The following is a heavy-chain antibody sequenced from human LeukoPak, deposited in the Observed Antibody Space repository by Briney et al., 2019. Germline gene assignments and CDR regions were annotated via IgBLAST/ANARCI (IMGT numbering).Heavy chain of an antibody. D-gene: IGHD2-2*01. CDR3: ARHRDCSSTSCYYYYYYMDV. CDR2: IYYSGST. J-gene: IGHJ6*03. V-gene: IGHV4-59*08. Sequence: SETLSLTCTVSGGSISSYYWSWIRQPPGKGLEWIGYIYYSGSTNYNPSLKSRVTISVDTSKNQFSLKLSSVTAADTAVYYCARHRDCSSTSCYYYYYYMDVWGKGTTVTVSS. CDR1: GGSISSYY.